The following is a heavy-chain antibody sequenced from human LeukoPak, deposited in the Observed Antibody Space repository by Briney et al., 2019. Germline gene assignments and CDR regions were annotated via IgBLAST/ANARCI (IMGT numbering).Heavy chain of an antibody. Sequence: PGGSLRLSCAVSGFTVSSNYMSWVRQAPGKGLEWVSIIYSGDSTFYADSVKGRFTISRDNSNTLYPQMNSLRAEDTAVYYCARGEVFDYWGQGTLVTVSS. J-gene: IGHJ4*02. CDR2: IYSGDST. V-gene: IGHV3-66*01. D-gene: IGHD1-26*01. CDR1: GFTVSSNY. CDR3: ARGEVFDY.